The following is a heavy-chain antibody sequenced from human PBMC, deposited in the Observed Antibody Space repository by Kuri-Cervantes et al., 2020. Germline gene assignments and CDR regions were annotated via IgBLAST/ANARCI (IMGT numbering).Heavy chain of an antibody. V-gene: IGHV2-26*01. CDR3: AHSGEMATGPVDY. J-gene: IGHJ4*02. CDR1: GFSHNNARMG. Sequence: SGPTLVKPTESLTLTCTVSGFSHNNARMGVSWIRQPPGKALEWLAHIFSNDEKSYSTSLKSRLTISNDTSKSQVVLIMTNMDPVDTATYYCAHSGEMATGPVDYWGQGTLVTVSS. CDR2: IFSNDEK. D-gene: IGHD5-24*01.